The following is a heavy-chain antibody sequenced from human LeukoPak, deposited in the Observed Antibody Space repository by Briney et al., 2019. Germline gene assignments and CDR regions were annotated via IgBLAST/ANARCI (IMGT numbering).Heavy chain of an antibody. CDR2: IRYDGSNK. D-gene: IGHD1-26*01. CDR3: AKDSYSGSFTGYMDV. CDR1: GFIFSSYG. V-gene: IGHV3-30*02. Sequence: PGGSLRLSCAASGFIFSSYGMHWVRQAPGKGLEWVAFIRYDGSNKYYADSVKGRFTISRDNAKNTLYLQMNSLRGEDTAVYYCAKDSYSGSFTGYMDVWGKGTTVTVSS. J-gene: IGHJ6*03.